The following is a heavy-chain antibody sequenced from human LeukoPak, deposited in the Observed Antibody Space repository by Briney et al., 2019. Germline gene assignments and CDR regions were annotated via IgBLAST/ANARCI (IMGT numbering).Heavy chain of an antibody. CDR3: AASTRYYYYGMDV. D-gene: IGHD6-6*01. J-gene: IGHJ6*01. Sequence: SVKVSCKASGGTFSSYAISWVRQAPGQGLEWMGGIIPIFGTANYAQKFQGRVTITADESTSTAYMELSSLRSEDTAVYYCAASTRYYYYGMDVWGQGTTVTVSS. V-gene: IGHV1-69*13. CDR2: IIPIFGTA. CDR1: GGTFSSYA.